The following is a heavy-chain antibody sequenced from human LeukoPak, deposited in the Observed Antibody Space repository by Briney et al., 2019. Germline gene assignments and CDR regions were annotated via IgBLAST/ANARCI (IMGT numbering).Heavy chain of an antibody. D-gene: IGHD3-3*01. J-gene: IGHJ6*03. CDR3: AREFSYYDFWSGYLYYYYMDV. Sequence: PGGSLRLSCAAPGFTFSSYSMNWVRQAPGKGLEWVSCISSSSSYIYYADSVKGRFTISRDNAKNSLYLQMNSLRAEDTAVYYCAREFSYYDFWSGYLYYYYMDVWGKGTTVTVSS. V-gene: IGHV3-21*01. CDR2: ISSSSSYI. CDR1: GFTFSSYS.